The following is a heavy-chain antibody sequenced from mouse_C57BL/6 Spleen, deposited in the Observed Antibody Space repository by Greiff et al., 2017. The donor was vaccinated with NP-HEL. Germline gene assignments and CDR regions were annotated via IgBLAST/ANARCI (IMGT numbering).Heavy chain of an antibody. CDR2: INPSNGGT. J-gene: IGHJ4*01. CDR1: GYTFTSYW. Sequence: VQLQQPGTELVKPGASVKLSCKASGYTFTSYWMHWVKQRPGKGREERVNINPSNGGTNYNEKFKSKATLTVDKSSSTAYMQLSSLTSEDSAVYSCAREGGYARYAMDYWGQGTSVTVSS. CDR3: AREGGYARYAMDY. V-gene: IGHV1-53*01. D-gene: IGHD3-1*01.